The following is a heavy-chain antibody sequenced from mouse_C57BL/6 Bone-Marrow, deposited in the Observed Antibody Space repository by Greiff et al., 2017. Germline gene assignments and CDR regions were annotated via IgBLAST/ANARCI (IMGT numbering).Heavy chain of an antibody. D-gene: IGHD2-5*01. Sequence: QVQLQQSGPGLVQPSQSLSITCTVSGFSLTSYGVHWVRQPPGKGLEWLGVIWSGGSTDYNAAFISRLSISKDNSKSQVFFKMNSLQADDTAIYYCAKGDSNYAWFAYWGQGTLVTVSA. CDR3: AKGDSNYAWFAY. CDR2: IWSGGST. J-gene: IGHJ3*01. CDR1: GFSLTSYG. V-gene: IGHV2-4*01.